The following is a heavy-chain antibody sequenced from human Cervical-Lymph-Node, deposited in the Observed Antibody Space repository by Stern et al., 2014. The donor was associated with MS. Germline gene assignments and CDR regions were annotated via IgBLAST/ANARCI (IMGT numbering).Heavy chain of an antibody. CDR2: IVPIFDKA. V-gene: IGHV1-69*01. CDR1: GATFSTNV. CDR3: AREHHGGNFES. D-gene: IGHD4-23*01. Sequence: VQLVESGAEVRQPGASGKVSCKASGATFSTNVISWVRQAPGQALEWMGGIVPIFDKANYAQSFRGRVTISADESTSTAYLELSSLRSDDTAVYYCAREHHGGNFESWGQGTLVIVSS. J-gene: IGHJ4*02.